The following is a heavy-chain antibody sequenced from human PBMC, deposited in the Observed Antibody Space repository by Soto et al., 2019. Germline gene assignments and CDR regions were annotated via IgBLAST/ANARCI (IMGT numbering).Heavy chain of an antibody. CDR3: ATQKEVYGDAFFDY. CDR2: IYYSGIT. D-gene: IGHD4-17*01. Sequence: SETLSLTCTVSGGSISSSSYYLGWIRHPPGKGLEWIGSIYYSGITYYNPSIKSRVTISVDTSKNQFSLKLSSVTTADTAVYYCATQKEVYGDAFFDYWGQGTLVTVSS. V-gene: IGHV4-39*01. CDR1: GGSISSSSYY. J-gene: IGHJ4*02.